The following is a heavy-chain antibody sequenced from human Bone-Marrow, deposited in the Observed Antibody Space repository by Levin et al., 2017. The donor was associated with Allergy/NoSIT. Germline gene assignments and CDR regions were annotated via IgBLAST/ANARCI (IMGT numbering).Heavy chain of an antibody. D-gene: IGHD3-10*01. CDR3: ARDHSHFTLVKGISGYDSYLDV. CDR2: ISVYNGDT. CDR1: GYTFTSFG. Sequence: GESLKISCRASGYTFTSFGISWVRQAPGQGLEWMGGISVYNGDTKYAQNFQGRVTMTTDTSTTTVFMELTRLRSVYTAIYYCARDHSHFTLVKGISGYDSYLDVWGKGTTVTVSS. J-gene: IGHJ6*03. V-gene: IGHV1-18*01.